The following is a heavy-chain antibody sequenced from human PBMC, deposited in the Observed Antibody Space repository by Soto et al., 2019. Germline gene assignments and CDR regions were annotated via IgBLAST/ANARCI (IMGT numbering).Heavy chain of an antibody. CDR2: IWYDGSDK. D-gene: IGHD6-6*01. J-gene: IGHJ6*02. Sequence: ESGGGVVQPGRSLRLSCAASGFIFSSYGMHWVRQAPGKGLEWVAVIWYDGSDKHYADSVKGRFTISRDNSKNTLYLQMNSLRAEDTAVYYCARDLAARRYYYYGMDVWGQGTTVTVSS. CDR1: GFIFSSYG. V-gene: IGHV3-33*01. CDR3: ARDLAARRYYYYGMDV.